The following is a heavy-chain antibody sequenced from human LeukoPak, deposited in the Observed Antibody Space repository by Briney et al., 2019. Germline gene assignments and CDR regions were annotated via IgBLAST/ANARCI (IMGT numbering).Heavy chain of an antibody. D-gene: IGHD1-1*01. J-gene: IGHJ3*02. CDR2: IYSGSST. CDR3: ARGGLIQRHAFDI. Sequence: GGSLRLSCAASGFTVRSNYMSWVRQAPEKGLEWVSLIYSGSSTYYADSVRGRFTISRDNSKNTLYLQMNSLRGEDTALYYCARGGLIQRHAFDIWGQGTMVTVSS. V-gene: IGHV3-53*01. CDR1: GFTVRSNY.